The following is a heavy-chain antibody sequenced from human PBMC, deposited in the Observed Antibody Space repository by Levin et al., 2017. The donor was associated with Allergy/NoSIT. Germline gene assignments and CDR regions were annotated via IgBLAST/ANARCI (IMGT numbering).Heavy chain of an antibody. J-gene: IGHJ6*02. CDR3: AREGHSSPSGMDV. D-gene: IGHD6-13*01. V-gene: IGHV3-48*03. Sequence: PGGSLRLSCAASGFIFSSYEMNWVRQAPGKGLDWVSYIGSSDGITYYADSVKGRFTISRDNAKNLLYLQMNSLRAEDTAVYYCAREGHSSPSGMDVWGQGTTVTVSS. CDR2: IGSSDGIT. CDR1: GFIFSSYE.